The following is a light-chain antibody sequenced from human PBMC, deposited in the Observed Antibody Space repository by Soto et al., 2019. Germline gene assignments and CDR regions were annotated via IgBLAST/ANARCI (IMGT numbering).Light chain of an antibody. Sequence: DIILTQSPATLSLSPGERATLSCGASQSVSSSYVAGYQHRPGLAPRLLIHDASSRATGIPDRFSGTKSGTDFTLTIRRLEPEDAAVYFCQQYGSSPITFGQGTRLEI. CDR2: DAS. CDR1: QSVSSSY. CDR3: QQYGSSPIT. J-gene: IGKJ5*01. V-gene: IGKV3D-20*01.